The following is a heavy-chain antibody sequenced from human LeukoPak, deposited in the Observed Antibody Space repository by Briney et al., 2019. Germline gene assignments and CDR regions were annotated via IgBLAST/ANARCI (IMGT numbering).Heavy chain of an antibody. CDR3: ATSTVTAPDY. CDR2: ISYDGNNK. CDR1: GFTFAIYA. D-gene: IGHD4-17*01. Sequence: GGSLRLSCAASGFTFAIYAMHWVRQAPGKGLEWVAVISYDGNNKYYADSVKGRFTISRDISKNTLYLQMNSLRAEDTAVYYCATSTVTAPDYWGQGTLVTVSS. J-gene: IGHJ4*02. V-gene: IGHV3-30*14.